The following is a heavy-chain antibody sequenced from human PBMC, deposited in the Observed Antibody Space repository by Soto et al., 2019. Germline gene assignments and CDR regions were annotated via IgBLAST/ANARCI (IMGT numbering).Heavy chain of an antibody. Sequence: VGSLRLSCAASGFTFSSYSMNWVRQAPGKGLEWVSYISSSSTIYYADSVTGRFTISRDNAKNSLYLQMNSLRDEDTAVYYCARDGLGSTYNWFDPWGQGTLVTVSS. V-gene: IGHV3-48*02. CDR1: GFTFSSYS. D-gene: IGHD2-2*01. CDR2: ISSSSTI. CDR3: ARDGLGSTYNWFDP. J-gene: IGHJ5*02.